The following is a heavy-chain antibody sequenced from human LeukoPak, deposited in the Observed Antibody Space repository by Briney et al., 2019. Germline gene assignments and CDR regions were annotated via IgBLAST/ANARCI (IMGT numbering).Heavy chain of an antibody. V-gene: IGHV5-51*01. CDR3: ARAIGTSQFYFYYGMDV. D-gene: IGHD2-2*01. J-gene: IGHJ6*02. Sequence: ESLKISCKGSGYSFNSYWIGWVRQMPGKGLEWMGIIYPGDSDTRYSPSFQGQVTISVDKSISTAYLQWSSLQASDTAMYYCARAIGTSQFYFYYGMDVWGQGTTVTVSS. CDR1: GYSFNSYW. CDR2: IYPGDSDT.